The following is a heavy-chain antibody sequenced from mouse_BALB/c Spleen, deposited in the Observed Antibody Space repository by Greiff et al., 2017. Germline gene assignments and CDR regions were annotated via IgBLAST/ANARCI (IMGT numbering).Heavy chain of an antibody. CDR1: GYSITSDYA. V-gene: IGHV3-2*02. Sequence: EVQLQQSGPGLVKPSQSLSLTCTVTGYSITSDYAWNWIRQFPGNKLEWMGYISYSGSTSYNPSLKSRISITRDTSKNQFFLQLNSVTTEDTATYYCAREDSYFDYWGQGTTLTVSS. CDR2: ISYSGST. CDR3: AREDSYFDY. J-gene: IGHJ2*01.